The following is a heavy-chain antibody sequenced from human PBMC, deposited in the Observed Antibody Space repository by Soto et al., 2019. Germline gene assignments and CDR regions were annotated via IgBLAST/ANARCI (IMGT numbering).Heavy chain of an antibody. J-gene: IGHJ6*02. V-gene: IGHV3-33*01. CDR1: GFTFNNYG. D-gene: IGHD6-13*01. CDR3: ARRQIPPPTRGAANARGGMDV. Sequence: PGGSLRLSCAASGFTFNNYGMHWVRQAPGKGLEWLAVIWNEGSNNYYANSEKGRFTISRDNSKNTLYQQMSSQRAENTEEYYSARRQIPPPTRGAANARGGMDVWGQGTTVTVSS. CDR2: IWNEGSNN.